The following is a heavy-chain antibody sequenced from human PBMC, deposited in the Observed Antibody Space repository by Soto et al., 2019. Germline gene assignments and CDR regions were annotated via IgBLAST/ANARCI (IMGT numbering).Heavy chain of an antibody. D-gene: IGHD2-15*01. J-gene: IGHJ6*03. CDR3: AGCRLDYYYYYYMDV. Sequence: EVQLLESGGGLVQPGGSLRLSCAASGFTFSSYAMSWVRQAPGKGLEWVSAISGSGGSTYYADSVKGRFTISRDNSKNTLYLQMNSLRAEDTAVYYCAGCRLDYYYYYYMDVWGKGTTVTVSS. V-gene: IGHV3-23*01. CDR1: GFTFSSYA. CDR2: ISGSGGST.